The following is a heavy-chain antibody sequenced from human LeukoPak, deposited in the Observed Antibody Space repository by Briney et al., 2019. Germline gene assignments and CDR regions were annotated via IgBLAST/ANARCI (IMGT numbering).Heavy chain of an antibody. D-gene: IGHD2-15*01. Sequence: SETLSLTCTVSGGSISSYYWSWIRQPPGKGLEWIGYIYYSGSTNYNPSLKSRVTISVDTSKNQFSLKLSSVTAADTAVYYCARTHCRGGSCYSPYFDYWGQGTLVTVSS. V-gene: IGHV4-59*01. CDR1: GGSISSYY. CDR2: IYYSGST. J-gene: IGHJ4*02. CDR3: ARTHCRGGSCYSPYFDY.